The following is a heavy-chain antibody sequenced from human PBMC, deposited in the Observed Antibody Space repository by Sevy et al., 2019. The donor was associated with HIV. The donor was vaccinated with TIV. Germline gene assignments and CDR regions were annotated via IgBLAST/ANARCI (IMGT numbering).Heavy chain of an antibody. J-gene: IGHJ5*02. CDR1: GFTFSDYY. CDR2: ISGSGSPI. D-gene: IGHD6-6*01. V-gene: IGHV3-11*01. CDR3: ARARSTSSGNWFDP. Sequence: GGSLRLSCATSGFTFSDYYMGWIRQAPGKGLDWVSYISGSGSPIYYADSVRGRFTISRDNARNSLYLQMNSLRAEDTAVYYCARARSTSSGNWFDPWGQGTLVTVSS.